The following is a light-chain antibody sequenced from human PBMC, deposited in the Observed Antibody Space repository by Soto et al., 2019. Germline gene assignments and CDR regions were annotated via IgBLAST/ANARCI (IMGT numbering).Light chain of an antibody. CDR2: GAS. CDR1: QSVRSSY. V-gene: IGKV3-20*01. CDR3: QQYGTSLT. Sequence: EIVLTQSPGTLSLSPGERATLSCRASQSVRSSYLAWYQQKPGQAPRLLIYGASSRATGIPDRFSGSGSGTDFTLTISRLEPEDFAVYYCQQYGTSLTLGGGTKVDIK. J-gene: IGKJ4*01.